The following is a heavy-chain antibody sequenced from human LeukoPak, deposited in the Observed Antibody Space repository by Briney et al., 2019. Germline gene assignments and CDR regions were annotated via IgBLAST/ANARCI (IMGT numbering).Heavy chain of an antibody. Sequence: SETLSLTCTVSGGSISSYYWSWIRQPPGKGLEWIGYIYYSGSTNYNPSLKGRVTISVDTSKNQFSLKLSSVTAADTVVYYCASSAYDILTGYYTFFDYWGQGTLVTVSS. J-gene: IGHJ4*02. D-gene: IGHD3-9*01. V-gene: IGHV4-59*01. CDR1: GGSISSYY. CDR3: ASSAYDILTGYYTFFDY. CDR2: IYYSGST.